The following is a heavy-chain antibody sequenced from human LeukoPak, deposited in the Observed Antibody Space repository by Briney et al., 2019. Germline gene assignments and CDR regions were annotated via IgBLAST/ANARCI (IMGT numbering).Heavy chain of an antibody. CDR2: IYYSGSS. CDR1: GGAISSSPYY. J-gene: IGHJ4*02. D-gene: IGHD6-19*01. CDR3: ARHASVDGNWPRPLDY. V-gene: IGHV4-39*01. Sequence: PSETLSLTCTVSGGAISSSPYYWGWIRQPPGKGLEWIGNIYYSGSSCYNPSLNTRVTISVDTSKHQFSLELTSVTAADTAVYYCARHASVDGNWPRPLDYWGQGSLVTVSS.